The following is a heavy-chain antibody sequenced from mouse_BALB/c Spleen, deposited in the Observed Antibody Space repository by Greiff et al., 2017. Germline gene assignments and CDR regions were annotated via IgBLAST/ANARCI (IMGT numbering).Heavy chain of an antibody. CDR1: GFTFSSYT. CDR2: ISNGGGST. CDR3: ARETLYYGNYGWFAY. J-gene: IGHJ3*01. V-gene: IGHV5-12-2*01. Sequence: DVMLVESGGGLVQPGGSLKLSCAASGFTFSSYTMSWVRQTPEKRLEWVAYISNGGGSTYYPDTVKGRFTISRDNAKNTLYLQMSSLKSEDTAMYYCARETLYYGNYGWFAYWGQGTLVTVSA. D-gene: IGHD2-1*01.